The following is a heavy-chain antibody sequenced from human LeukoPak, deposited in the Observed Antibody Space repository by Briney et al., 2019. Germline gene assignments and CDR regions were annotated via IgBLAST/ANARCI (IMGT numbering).Heavy chain of an antibody. CDR1: GFTFSSYW. CDR2: INKDGSA. D-gene: IGHD6-19*01. Sequence: GGSLRLSCVASGFTFSSYWMTWVRQAPGKGLEWVANINKDGSANEDSVKGRFTISRDNAKNSLYLQMNSLRAEDTAVYYCATMSGYSSGWVDYWGQGTLVTVSS. J-gene: IGHJ4*02. CDR3: ATMSGYSSGWVDY. V-gene: IGHV3-7*03.